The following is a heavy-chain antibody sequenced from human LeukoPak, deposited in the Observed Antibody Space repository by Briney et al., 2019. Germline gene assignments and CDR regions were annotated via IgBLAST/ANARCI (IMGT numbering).Heavy chain of an antibody. Sequence: GGSLRLSCAASGLTFDNYAMHWVRHVPGKGLEWVSGISWNSGSIAYADSVKGRFTISRDNAKNSLYLQMNSLRVEDTALYYCAKDIGRVDTASTYMDVWGKGTTVTISS. D-gene: IGHD5-18*01. V-gene: IGHV3-9*01. CDR2: ISWNSGSI. CDR3: AKDIGRVDTASTYMDV. CDR1: GLTFDNYA. J-gene: IGHJ6*03.